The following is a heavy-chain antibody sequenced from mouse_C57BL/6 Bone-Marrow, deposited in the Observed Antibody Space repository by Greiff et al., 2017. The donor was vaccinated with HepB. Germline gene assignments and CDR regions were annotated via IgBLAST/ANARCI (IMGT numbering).Heavy chain of an antibody. Sequence: VKVVESGAELVRPGTSVKMSCKASGYTFTNYWIGWAKQRPGHGLEWIGDIYPGGGYTNYNEKFKVKATLTADKSSSTAYMQFSSLTSEDSAIYYCAREPYSYAMDYWGQGTSVTVSS. CDR2: IYPGGGYT. J-gene: IGHJ4*01. V-gene: IGHV1-63*01. CDR1: GYTFTNYW. CDR3: AREPYSYAMDY. D-gene: IGHD2-12*01.